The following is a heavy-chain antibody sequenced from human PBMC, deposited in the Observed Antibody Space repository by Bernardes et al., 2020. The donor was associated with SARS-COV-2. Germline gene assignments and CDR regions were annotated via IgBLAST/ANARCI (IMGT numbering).Heavy chain of an antibody. CDR2: ISYDGGNK. J-gene: IGHJ4*02. D-gene: IGHD3-3*01. CDR1: GFTFSSYG. V-gene: IGHV3-30*03. CDR3: ARDSTSGGGYYPFYFDY. Sequence: GGSLRLSCAVSGFTFSSYGMHWVRQAPGKGLEWVAVISYDGGNKYYAASVRGRFSISRDDSKNTLFLQMDSLRTEDAAVYFCARDSTSGGGYYPFYFDYWGQGTRVTVSS.